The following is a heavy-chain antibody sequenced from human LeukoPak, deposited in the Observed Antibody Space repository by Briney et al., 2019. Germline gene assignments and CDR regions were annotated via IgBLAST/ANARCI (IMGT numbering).Heavy chain of an antibody. CDR1: GFTFSSYA. J-gene: IGHJ6*03. CDR3: AKFPIRPREYMDV. V-gene: IGHV3-23*01. Sequence: GGSLRLSCAASGFTFSSYAMSWVRQAPGKGLELVSAISGSGGSTYYADSVKGRFTISRDNSKNTLYLQMNSLRAEDTAVYYCAKFPIRPREYMDVWGKGTTVTVSS. CDR2: ISGSGGST.